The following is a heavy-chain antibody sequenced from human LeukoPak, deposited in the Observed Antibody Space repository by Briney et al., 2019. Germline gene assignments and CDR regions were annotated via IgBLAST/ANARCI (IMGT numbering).Heavy chain of an antibody. CDR3: ARYPQAGAWTYYYYYIDV. J-gene: IGHJ6*03. D-gene: IGHD6-19*01. CDR1: GYTFTSYD. CDR2: MNPNSGKT. Sequence: ASVKVSCKASGYTFTSYDINWVRQATGQGREWMGWMNPNSGKTGYAQKFQGRVTMTRDTSISTAYMELSSLRSEDTAVYHCARYPQAGAWTYYYYYIDVWGKGTTVTVSS. V-gene: IGHV1-8*01.